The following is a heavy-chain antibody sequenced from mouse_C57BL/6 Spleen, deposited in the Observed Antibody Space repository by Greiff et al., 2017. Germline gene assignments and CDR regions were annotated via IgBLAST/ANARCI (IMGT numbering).Heavy chain of an antibody. V-gene: IGHV1-64*01. Sequence: VKLQQPGAELVKPGASVKLSCKASGYTFTSYWMHWVKQRPGQGLEWIGMIHPNSGSTNYNEKFKSKATLTVDKSSSTAYMQLSSLTSEDSAVYYCASGSSYWYFDVWGTGTTVTVSS. CDR1: GYTFTSYW. D-gene: IGHD1-1*01. CDR3: ASGSSYWYFDV. CDR2: IHPNSGST. J-gene: IGHJ1*03.